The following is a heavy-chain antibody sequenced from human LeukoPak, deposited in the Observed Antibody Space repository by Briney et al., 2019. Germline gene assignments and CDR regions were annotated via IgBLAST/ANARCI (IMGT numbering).Heavy chain of an antibody. Sequence: PGGSLRLSCAASGFTFSSYSMNWVRQAPGKGLEWVSSISSSSSYIYYAESVKGRFTISRDNAKNSRYLKMNSLRAEDTAVYYCARDVVVAAKLDYWGQGTLVTVSS. CDR1: GFTFSSYS. CDR3: ARDVVVAAKLDY. V-gene: IGHV3-21*01. J-gene: IGHJ4*02. D-gene: IGHD2-15*01. CDR2: ISSSSSYI.